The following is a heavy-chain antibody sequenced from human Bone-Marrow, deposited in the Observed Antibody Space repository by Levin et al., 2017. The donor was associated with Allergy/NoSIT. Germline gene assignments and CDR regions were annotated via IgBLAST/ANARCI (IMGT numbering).Heavy chain of an antibody. V-gene: IGHV3-30*18. CDR2: ISYDGSNK. J-gene: IGHJ4*02. D-gene: IGHD3-10*01. CDR1: GFTFSSYG. CDR3: AKPVAQGRGVTNYYFDY. Sequence: GESLKISCAASGFTFSSYGMHWVRQAPGKGLEWVAVISYDGSNKYYADSVKGRFTISRDNSKNTLYLQMNSLRAEDTAVYYCAKPVAQGRGVTNYYFDYWGQGTLVTVSS.